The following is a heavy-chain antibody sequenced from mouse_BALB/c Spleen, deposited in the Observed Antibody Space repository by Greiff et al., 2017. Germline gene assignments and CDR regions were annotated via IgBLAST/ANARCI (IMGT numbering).Heavy chain of an antibody. V-gene: IGHV5-6-5*01. CDR3: ASYYGSSYGDY. CDR1: GFTFSSYA. J-gene: IGHJ2*01. Sequence: EVKLMESGGGLVKPGGSLKLSCAASGFTFSSYAMSWVRQTPEKRLEWVASISSGGSTYYPDSVKGRFTISRDNARNILYLQMSSLRSEDTAMYYCASYYGSSYGDYWGQGTTLTVSS. CDR2: ISSGGST. D-gene: IGHD1-1*01.